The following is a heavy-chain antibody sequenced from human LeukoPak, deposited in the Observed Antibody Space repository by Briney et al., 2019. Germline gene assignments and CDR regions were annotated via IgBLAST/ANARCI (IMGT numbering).Heavy chain of an antibody. V-gene: IGHV4-38-2*02. J-gene: IGHJ4*02. Sequence: SETLSLTCTVSGYSIRSTYYGAWIRQPPGKGREWIATISHSGNTYYTPFLESRLTISLDTSKKHFSLRLSSVTAADTAVYYCARVNAPVATFDYWGLGTLVAVSS. CDR2: ISHSGNT. D-gene: IGHD5-12*01. CDR3: ARVNAPVATFDY. CDR1: GYSIRSTYY.